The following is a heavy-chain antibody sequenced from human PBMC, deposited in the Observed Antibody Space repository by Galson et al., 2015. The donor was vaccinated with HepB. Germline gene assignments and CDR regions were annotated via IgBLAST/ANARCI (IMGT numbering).Heavy chain of an antibody. CDR2: MYPGDSDT. CDR3: ARGGEVVPATIDTYYYYGMDV. CDR1: GYSFTNYW. D-gene: IGHD2-2*01. J-gene: IGHJ6*02. V-gene: IGHV5-51*03. Sequence: QSGAEVKKPGESLKISCKGSGYSFTNYWIGWVRQMPGKGLEWMGIMYPGDSDTRYSPSFQGQVTISADKSINTAYLQWSSLKASDTAIYYCARGGEVVPATIDTYYYYGMDVWGQGTTVTVSS.